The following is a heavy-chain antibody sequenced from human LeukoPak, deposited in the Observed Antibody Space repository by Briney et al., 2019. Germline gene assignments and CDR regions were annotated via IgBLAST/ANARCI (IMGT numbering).Heavy chain of an antibody. CDR3: ARGGFGFTMVFDY. CDR2: IYSGGST. CDR1: GFTVNSNY. V-gene: IGHV3-53*01. D-gene: IGHD3-10*01. Sequence: GGSLRLSCAASGFTVNSNYMSWARQAPGKGLEWVSVIYSGGSTYYADSVKGRFTISRDNSKNTLYLRMNSLRAEDTAVYYCARGGFGFTMVFDYWGQGTLVTVSS. J-gene: IGHJ4*02.